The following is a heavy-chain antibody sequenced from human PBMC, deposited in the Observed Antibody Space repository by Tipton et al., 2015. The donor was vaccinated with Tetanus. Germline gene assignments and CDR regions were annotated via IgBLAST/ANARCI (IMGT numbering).Heavy chain of an antibody. D-gene: IGHD3-22*01. CDR2: IYISGST. V-gene: IGHV4-4*07. CDR3: ARDLSGFLFDAFDL. Sequence: TLSLTCNVSGGSLCSRYWSWIRQTAGKRLEWIGRIYISGSTDYNPSLKTRVSMSVGTSKNQFSLKLSSVTASDTAVYYCARDLSGFLFDAFDLWGQGIMVTVSS. J-gene: IGHJ3*01. CDR1: GGSLCSRY.